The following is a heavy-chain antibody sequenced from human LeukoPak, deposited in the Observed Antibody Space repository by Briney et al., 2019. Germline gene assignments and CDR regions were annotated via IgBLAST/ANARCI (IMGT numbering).Heavy chain of an antibody. J-gene: IGHJ4*02. CDR2: IYYSGST. CDR3: ARQDSEDYFDY. CDR1: GGSISSYY. Sequence: SETLPLTCTVSGGSISSYYWSWIRQPPGKGLEWIGYIYYSGSTNYNPSLKSRVTISVDTSKNQFSLKLSSVTAADTAVYYCARQDSEDYFDYWGQGTLVTVSS. D-gene: IGHD1-26*01. V-gene: IGHV4-59*08.